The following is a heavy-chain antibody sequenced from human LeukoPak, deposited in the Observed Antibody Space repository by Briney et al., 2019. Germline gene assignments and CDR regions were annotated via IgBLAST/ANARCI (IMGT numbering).Heavy chain of an antibody. CDR2: IYYSGST. CDR1: GGSISSSSYY. V-gene: IGHV4-39*01. CDR3: AIGSFYFPPYFFDY. Sequence: SETLSLTCTVSGGSISSSSYYWGWIRQPPGKGLEWIGSIYYSGSTYYNPSLKSRVTISVDTSKNQFSLKLSSVTAADTAVYFCAIGSFYFPPYFFDYWGPGTLVTVSS. D-gene: IGHD2-2*01. J-gene: IGHJ4*02.